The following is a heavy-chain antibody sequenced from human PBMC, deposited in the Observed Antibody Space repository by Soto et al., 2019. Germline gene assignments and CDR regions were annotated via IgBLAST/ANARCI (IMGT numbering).Heavy chain of an antibody. V-gene: IGHV3-30*18. Sequence: PGGSLRLSCAASGFTFSSYGMHWARQAPGKGLEWVAVISYDGSNKYYADSVKGRFTISRDNSKNTLYLQMNSLRAEDTAVYYCAKAPYSGYEIDYWGQGTLVTVSS. J-gene: IGHJ4*02. CDR2: ISYDGSNK. D-gene: IGHD5-12*01. CDR1: GFTFSSYG. CDR3: AKAPYSGYEIDY.